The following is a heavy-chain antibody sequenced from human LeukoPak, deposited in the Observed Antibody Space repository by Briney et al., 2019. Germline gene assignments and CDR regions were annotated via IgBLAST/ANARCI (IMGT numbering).Heavy chain of an antibody. D-gene: IGHD3-22*01. CDR3: ARGEYYHESSGYPNY. Sequence: PGGSLRHSCAASGFTFSTYGMHWVRQAPGKGLEWVAVIWYDGRTQFYAESVKGRFAVSRDNSKNTLYLQMNSLRAEDTAVYHCARGEYYHESSGYPNYWGQGTLVTVSS. CDR1: GFTFSTYG. J-gene: IGHJ4*02. CDR2: IWYDGRTQ. V-gene: IGHV3-33*01.